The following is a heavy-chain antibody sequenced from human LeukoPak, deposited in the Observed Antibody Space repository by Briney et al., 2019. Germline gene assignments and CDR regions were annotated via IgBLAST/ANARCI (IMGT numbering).Heavy chain of an antibody. CDR3: ASLYDSSGSFDY. Sequence: SETLSLTCTVSGGSISSYYWSWIRQPAGKGLEWIGYIYYSGSTNYNPSLKSRVTISVDTSKNQFSLKLSSVTAADTAVYYCASLYDSSGSFDYWGQGTLVTVSS. CDR2: IYYSGST. CDR1: GGSISSYY. J-gene: IGHJ4*02. D-gene: IGHD3-22*01. V-gene: IGHV4-59*08.